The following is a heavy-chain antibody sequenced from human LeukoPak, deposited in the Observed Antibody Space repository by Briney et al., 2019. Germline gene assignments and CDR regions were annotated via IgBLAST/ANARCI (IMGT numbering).Heavy chain of an antibody. J-gene: IGHJ4*02. D-gene: IGHD2-2*01. CDR3: ARVVPAAIGLFDY. CDR1: GFTFSSYS. Sequence: GGSLRLSCAASGFTFSSYSMNWVRQAPGKGLEWVSSISSSSYIYYADSVKGRFTISRDNAKNSLYLQMNSLRAEDTAVYYCARVVPAAIGLFDYWGQGTLVTVSS. V-gene: IGHV3-21*01. CDR2: ISSSSYI.